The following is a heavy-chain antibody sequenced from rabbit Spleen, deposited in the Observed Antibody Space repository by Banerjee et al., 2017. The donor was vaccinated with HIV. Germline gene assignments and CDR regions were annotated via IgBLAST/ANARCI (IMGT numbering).Heavy chain of an antibody. CDR2: IDTVDGDT. CDR3: ARNYVNAFDP. V-gene: IGHV1S40*01. J-gene: IGHJ2*01. D-gene: IGHD1-1*01. CDR1: GFSFSSDYD. Sequence: QSLEESGGGLVKPGASLTLTCKASGFSFSSDYDMCWVRQAPGKGLEWIACIDTVDGDTGYATWPKGRFTISKTSSTTVTLQMSSLTAADTATYFCARNYVNAFDPWGPGTLVTVS.